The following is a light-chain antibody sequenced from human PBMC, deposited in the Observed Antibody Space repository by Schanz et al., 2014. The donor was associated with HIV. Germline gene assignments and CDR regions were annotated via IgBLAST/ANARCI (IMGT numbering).Light chain of an antibody. J-gene: IGLJ2*01. V-gene: IGLV4-69*01. Sequence: QLVLTQSPSASASLGASVKLTCTLSSGHSNYAIAWHQQQPEKGPRYLMKLNSDDSHSKGDGIPDRFSGSSSEAERYLSISSFQSEDEADYYCQTWGTGIRVFGGGTKLTVL. CDR3: QTWGTGIRV. CDR2: LNSDDSH. CDR1: SGHSNYA.